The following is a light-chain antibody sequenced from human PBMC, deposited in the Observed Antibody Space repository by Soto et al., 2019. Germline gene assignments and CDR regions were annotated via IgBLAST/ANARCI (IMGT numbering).Light chain of an antibody. CDR2: QVS. V-gene: IGLV2-14*01. CDR1: SSDVGNYNY. CDR3: SSYTTSATVV. J-gene: IGLJ2*01. Sequence: QSALTQPASVSGSPGQSITISCTGTSSDVGNYNYVSWYQQHPGKAPKLMIYQVSNRPSGASNRFSGSKSGSTASLTISGLQAEDEADYYCSSYTTSATVVFGGGTKSPS.